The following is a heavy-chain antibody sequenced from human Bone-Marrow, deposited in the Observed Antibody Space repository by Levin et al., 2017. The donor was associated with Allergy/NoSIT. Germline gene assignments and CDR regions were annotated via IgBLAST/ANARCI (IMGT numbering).Heavy chain of an antibody. Sequence: PSETLSLTCTVSGDSISSGDYYWSWIRQPPGKGLEWIGYIYYSGSTYYKPSLKSRVTISLDTSKNQFSLKLSSVTAADTAVYYCVRARPLVATIDAFDIWGQGTMVSVSS. J-gene: IGHJ3*02. V-gene: IGHV4-30-4*01. D-gene: IGHD5-12*01. CDR1: GDSISSGDYY. CDR2: IYYSGST. CDR3: VRARPLVATIDAFDI.